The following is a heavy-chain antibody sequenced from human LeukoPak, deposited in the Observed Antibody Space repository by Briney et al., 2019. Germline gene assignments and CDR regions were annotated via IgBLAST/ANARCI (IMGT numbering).Heavy chain of an antibody. D-gene: IGHD4-17*01. CDR2: INRDGSST. CDR3: ARDPKYGDLDY. J-gene: IGHJ4*02. V-gene: IGHV3-74*01. CDR1: GVTVSGYW. Sequence: GGSLRLSCAAFGVTVSGYWMNWVRQAPGKGLVWVARINRDGSSTSHADSVKGRFTISRDNAKNILYLQMNSLRVDDTAVYYCARDPKYGDLDYWGQGALVTDSP.